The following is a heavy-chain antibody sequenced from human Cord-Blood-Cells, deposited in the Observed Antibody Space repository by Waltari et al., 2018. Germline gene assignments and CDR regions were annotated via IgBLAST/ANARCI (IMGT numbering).Heavy chain of an antibody. CDR2: INPNSGGT. CDR1: GYTFTGYY. CDR3: ARGGGSYYWFDP. Sequence: QVQLVQSGVEVKKPGASVKVSCKASGYTFTGYYMHWVRQAPGQGLEWMGWINPNSGGTNYAQKFQGRVTMTRETSISTAYMELRRLRSDDRAGYYCARGGGSYYWFDPWGQGALVTVSS. V-gene: IGHV1-2*02. D-gene: IGHD1-26*01. J-gene: IGHJ5*02.